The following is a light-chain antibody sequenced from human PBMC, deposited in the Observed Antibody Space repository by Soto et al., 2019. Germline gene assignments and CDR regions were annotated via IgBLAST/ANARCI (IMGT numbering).Light chain of an antibody. CDR3: QTWATGIQI. CDR1: SGHSNYA. Sequence: QLVLTQSPSASASLGASVKLTCTLSSGHSNYAIAWHQQQPEKGPRYLMKLNSDGSHSKGDGIPDRFSGSSSGAERYLTISSLQSEHEAGYYCQTWATGIQIFGGGTKLTVL. J-gene: IGLJ2*01. V-gene: IGLV4-69*01. CDR2: LNSDGSH.